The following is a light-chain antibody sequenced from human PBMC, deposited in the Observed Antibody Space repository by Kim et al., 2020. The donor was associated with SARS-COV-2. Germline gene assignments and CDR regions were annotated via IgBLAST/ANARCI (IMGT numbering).Light chain of an antibody. CDR1: SSNIGSNT. V-gene: IGLV1-44*01. CDR2: SNY. CDR3: APWDDSLNGWV. Sequence: QLVLTQPPSASGTPGQRVTISCSGSSSNIGSNTVNWYQQLPGTAPKLLIYSNYQRPSGVPDRFSGSKSGTSASLAISGLQSEDEADYYCAPWDDSLNGWVFGGGTQLTVL. J-gene: IGLJ3*02.